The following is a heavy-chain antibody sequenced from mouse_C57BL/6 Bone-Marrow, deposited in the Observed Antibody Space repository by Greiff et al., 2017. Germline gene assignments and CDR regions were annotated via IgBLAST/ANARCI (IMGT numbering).Heavy chain of an antibody. CDR3: APTVVARSYWYFDV. Sequence: QVPLQQPGAELVKPVASVKLSCKASCYTFTSYWMHWVKQRPGRGLEWIGRIDPNSGGTKYNEKFKSKATMTVDKPSSTAYMPLSSLTSADSAVYYCAPTVVARSYWYFDVWGTGTTVTVSS. D-gene: IGHD1-1*01. J-gene: IGHJ1*03. V-gene: IGHV1-72*01. CDR1: CYTFTSYW. CDR2: IDPNSGGT.